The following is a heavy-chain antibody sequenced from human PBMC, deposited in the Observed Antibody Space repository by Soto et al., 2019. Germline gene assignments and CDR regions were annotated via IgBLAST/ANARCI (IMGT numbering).Heavy chain of an antibody. D-gene: IGHD6-6*01. J-gene: IGHJ3*02. CDR3: AKVGTYSSSSEVGAFDI. Sequence: GGSLRLSCAASGFTFSSYAMSWVRQAPGKGLEWVSAISGSGGSTYYADSVKGRFTISRDNSKNTLYLQMNSLRAEDTAVYYCAKVGTYSSSSEVGAFDIWGQGTMVTVSS. CDR2: ISGSGGST. CDR1: GFTFSSYA. V-gene: IGHV3-23*01.